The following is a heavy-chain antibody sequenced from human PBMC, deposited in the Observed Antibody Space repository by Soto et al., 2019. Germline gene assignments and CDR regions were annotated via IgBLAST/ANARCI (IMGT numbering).Heavy chain of an antibody. D-gene: IGHD3-10*01. J-gene: IGHJ4*02. V-gene: IGHV3-23*01. CDR1: GVTFTSYA. CDR2: ISKSGDST. CDR3: AKGSFGFDY. Sequence: GESLKISCAASGVTFTSYAMTWVLQVPGEGLQWVSSISKSGDSTYYADSVKGRFTTSRDNSKNTLYLQMNSLRAEDTAIYYCAKGSFGFDYWGQGTLVTVSS.